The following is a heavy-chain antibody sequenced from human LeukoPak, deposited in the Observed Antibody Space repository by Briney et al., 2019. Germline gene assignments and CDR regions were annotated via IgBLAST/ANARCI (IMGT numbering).Heavy chain of an antibody. J-gene: IGHJ6*02. V-gene: IGHV1-18*01. Sequence: GASVKVSCKASGYTFTSYGISWVRQAPGQGLEWMGWISAYNGNTNYAQKLQGRVTMTTDTSTSTAYMELRSLRSDDTAVYYCARDVPSKSGSYSRYYYYGMDVWGQETTVTVSS. CDR2: ISAYNGNT. D-gene: IGHD1-26*01. CDR3: ARDVPSKSGSYSRYYYYGMDV. CDR1: GYTFTSYG.